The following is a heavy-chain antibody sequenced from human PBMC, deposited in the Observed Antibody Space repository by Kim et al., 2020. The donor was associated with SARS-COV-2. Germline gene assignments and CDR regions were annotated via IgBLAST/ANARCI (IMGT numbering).Heavy chain of an antibody. J-gene: IGHJ3*02. CDR3: AKGRYCSGGSCYGVPQEGAFDI. CDR2: ISGSGGST. Sequence: GGSLRLSCAASGFTFSSYAMSWVRQAPGKGLEWVSAISGSGGSTYYADSVKGRFTISRDNSKNTLYLQMNSLRAEDTAVYYCAKGRYCSGGSCYGVPQEGAFDIWGQGTMVTVSS. CDR1: GFTFSSYA. V-gene: IGHV3-23*01. D-gene: IGHD2-15*01.